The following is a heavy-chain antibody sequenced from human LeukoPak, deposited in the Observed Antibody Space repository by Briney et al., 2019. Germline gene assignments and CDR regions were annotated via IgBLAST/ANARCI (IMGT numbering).Heavy chain of an antibody. J-gene: IGHJ4*02. CDR1: GFTFSSYS. D-gene: IGHD3-3*01. Sequence: GGSLRLSCAASGFTFSSYSMNWVRQAPGKGLEWVSYIGTSSSPIYYADSVKGRFTISRDNSKNTLYLQMNSLRAEDTAVYYCAKGNDFWSGYGYWGQGTLVTVSS. CDR2: IGTSSSPI. V-gene: IGHV3-48*01. CDR3: AKGNDFWSGYGY.